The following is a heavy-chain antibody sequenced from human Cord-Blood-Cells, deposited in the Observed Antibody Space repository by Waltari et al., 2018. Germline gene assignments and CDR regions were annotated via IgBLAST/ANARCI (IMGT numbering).Heavy chain of an antibody. V-gene: IGHV3-30*18. D-gene: IGHD7-27*01. CDR1: GFTFSSYG. CDR2: ISYDGSNK. J-gene: IGHJ3*02. Sequence: QVQLVESGGGVVQPGRSLRLSCAASGFTFSSYGMHWVRQAPGKGLEWVSVISYDGSNKCYADSVKGRFTSSRDNSKNTLYRQMNSLRAEDTAVYYCAKDPWGAHDAFDIWGQGTMVTVSS. CDR3: AKDPWGAHDAFDI.